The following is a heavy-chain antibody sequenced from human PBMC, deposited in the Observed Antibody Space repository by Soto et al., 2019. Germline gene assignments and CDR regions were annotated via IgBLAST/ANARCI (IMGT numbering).Heavy chain of an antibody. J-gene: IGHJ4*02. V-gene: IGHV4-34*01. Sequence: QVQVQQWGAGLLKPSETLSLTCAVYGGSFSGYYWSWIRQPPGKGLEWIGEINHSGTTNYNPSLKSRVTISLDTSKNQFSLKLSSVTAADTAVYYCARVGRSNFDYWGQGTLVTVSS. CDR2: INHSGTT. CDR3: ARVGRSNFDY. CDR1: GGSFSGYY. D-gene: IGHD1-26*01.